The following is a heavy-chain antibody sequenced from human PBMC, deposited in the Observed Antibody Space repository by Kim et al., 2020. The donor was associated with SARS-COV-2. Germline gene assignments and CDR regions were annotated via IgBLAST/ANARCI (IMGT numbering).Heavy chain of an antibody. V-gene: IGHV3-7*01. D-gene: IGHD3-22*01. Sequence: GGSLRLSCAASGFTFSSFWMTWVRQAPEKGLEWVANIREDGSVKNYVDSVKGRFTISRDNAKNSLYLEMNSLRAEDTAVYYCARDWNYYDSSTDVAYDAFDMWGQGTMVTVSS. CDR2: IREDGSVK. CDR3: ARDWNYYDSSTDVAYDAFDM. J-gene: IGHJ3*02. CDR1: GFTFSSFW.